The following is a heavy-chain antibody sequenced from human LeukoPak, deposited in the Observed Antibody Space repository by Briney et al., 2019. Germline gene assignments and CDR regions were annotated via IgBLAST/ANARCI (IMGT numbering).Heavy chain of an antibody. CDR3: ARDPGTANLDY. D-gene: IGHD1-14*01. CDR2: ISYDGSNK. J-gene: IGHJ4*02. V-gene: IGHV3-30-3*01. CDR1: GFTFSSYA. Sequence: PGGSLRLSCAASGFTFSSYAMHWVRQAPGKGLEWVAVISYDGSNKYYADSVKGRFTISRDNSKNTLYLQMNSLRAEDTAVYYCARDPGTANLDYWGQGTLVTVSS.